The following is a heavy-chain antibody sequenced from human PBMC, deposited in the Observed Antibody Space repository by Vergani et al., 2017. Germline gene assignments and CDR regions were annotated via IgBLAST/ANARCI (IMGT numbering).Heavy chain of an antibody. CDR1: GFTFIMHA. V-gene: IGHV3-23*01. CDR3: AKVGRSEVAGTFCAFDI. J-gene: IGHJ3*02. CDR2: LSASDRRT. D-gene: IGHD6-19*01. Sequence: EVQLLESGGDLVQPGGSLRLSCAASGFTFIMHAMSWVRQAPGKGLEWVSTLSASDRRTHYADPVKGRFTISRDISKNTLFLHMNSLRPEDTAVYYCAKVGRSEVAGTFCAFDIWGQGTMVTVSS.